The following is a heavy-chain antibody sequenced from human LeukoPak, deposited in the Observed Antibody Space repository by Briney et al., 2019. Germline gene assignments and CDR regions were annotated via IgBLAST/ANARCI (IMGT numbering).Heavy chain of an antibody. J-gene: IGHJ4*02. D-gene: IGHD3-16*01. CDR3: AKWGPQTFDY. V-gene: IGHV3-30*18. Sequence: PGGSLRLSCAASGFTFSSYGMHWVRQAPGKGLEWVAVISYDGNNKYYADSVKGRFTISRDKYKNTLYLQMNSLRAEGTAVYYCAKWGPQTFDYWGQGTLVTVSS. CDR1: GFTFSSYG. CDR2: ISYDGNNK.